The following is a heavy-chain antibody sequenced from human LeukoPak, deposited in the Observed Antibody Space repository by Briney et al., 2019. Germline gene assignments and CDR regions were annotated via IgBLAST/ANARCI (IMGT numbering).Heavy chain of an antibody. D-gene: IGHD5-24*01. J-gene: IGHJ4*02. V-gene: IGHV4-59*01. CDR3: ARERGDGGSD. CDR2: IYYSGST. Sequence: SETLSLTCTVSGGSISSYYWSWIRQPPGKGLEWIGYIYYSGSTNYNPSLKSRVTISVDTSKNQFSLKLSSVTAADTAVYYCARERGDGGSDWGQRTLVTVSS. CDR1: GGSISSYY.